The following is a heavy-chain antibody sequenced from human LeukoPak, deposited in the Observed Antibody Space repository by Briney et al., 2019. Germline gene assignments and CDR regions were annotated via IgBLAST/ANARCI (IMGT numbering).Heavy chain of an antibody. CDR3: AADSSGYWFDY. D-gene: IGHD3-22*01. V-gene: IGHV3-21*04. CDR2: ISSGSAYI. CDR1: GFTFSTYS. J-gene: IGHJ4*02. Sequence: PGGSLRLSCAASGFTFSTYSMNWIRQAPGKGLEWVSSISSGSAYISYADSVKGRFTISRDNAKNTLYLQMNSLRAEDTAVYYCAADSSGYWFDYWGQGTLVTVSS.